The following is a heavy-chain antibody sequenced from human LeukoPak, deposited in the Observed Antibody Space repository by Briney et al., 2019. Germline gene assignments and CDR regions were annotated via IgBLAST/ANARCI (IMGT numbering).Heavy chain of an antibody. J-gene: IGHJ4*02. CDR2: IKQDGSEK. CDR1: GFTFSSYA. CDR3: ARDAWKDRYFDY. Sequence: PGGSLRLSCAASGFTFSSYAMSWVRQAPGKGLEWVGNIKQDGSEKYYVDSAKGRFTISRDNAKNSLYLQMNSLRAEDTAVYYCARDAWKDRYFDYWGQGTLVTVSS. V-gene: IGHV3-7*01. D-gene: IGHD1-1*01.